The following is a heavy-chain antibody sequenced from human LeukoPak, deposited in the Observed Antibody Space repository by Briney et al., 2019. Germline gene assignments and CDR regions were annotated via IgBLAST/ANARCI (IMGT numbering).Heavy chain of an antibody. Sequence: SETLSLTCTVSGGSISSYHWSWIRQSAGKGLEWIGRMYNSGNTKYNPSLKSRVTMSVDTPKNQFSLKLSSVTAADTAVYYCARQTSSGWWFDYWGQGTLVTVSS. D-gene: IGHD6-19*01. CDR3: ARQTSSGWWFDY. J-gene: IGHJ4*02. CDR2: MYNSGNT. CDR1: GGSISSYH. V-gene: IGHV4-4*07.